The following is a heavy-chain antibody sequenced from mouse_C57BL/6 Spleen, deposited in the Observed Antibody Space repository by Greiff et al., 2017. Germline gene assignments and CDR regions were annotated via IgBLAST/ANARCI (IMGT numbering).Heavy chain of an antibody. J-gene: IGHJ2*01. Sequence: QVQLQQPGAELVKPGASVKLSCKASGYTFTSYWMQWVNQRPGQGLEWIGEIDPSDSYTNYNQKFKGKATLTVDTSSSTAYMQLSSLTSEDSAVYYCARRGYYYGSSPYYFDYWGQGTTLTVAS. V-gene: IGHV1-50*01. CDR3: ARRGYYYGSSPYYFDY. CDR2: IDPSDSYT. CDR1: GYTFTSYW. D-gene: IGHD1-1*01.